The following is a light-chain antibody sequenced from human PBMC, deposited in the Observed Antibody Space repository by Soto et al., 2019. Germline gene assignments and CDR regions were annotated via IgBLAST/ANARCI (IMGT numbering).Light chain of an antibody. CDR3: CSYAGSSTHG. Sequence: QSVLTQPASVSGSPGQSITFSCTGTSSDVGSSNLVSWYQQHPGKAPKLLIYEDSKRPSGVSNRFSGSKSGNTASLTFSGLQAEDEADYYCCSYAGSSTHGFGTGTKVTVL. CDR2: EDS. V-gene: IGLV2-23*01. J-gene: IGLJ1*01. CDR1: SSDVGSSNL.